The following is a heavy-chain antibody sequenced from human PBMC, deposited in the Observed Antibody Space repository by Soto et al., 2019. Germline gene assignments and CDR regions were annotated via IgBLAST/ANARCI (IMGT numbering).Heavy chain of an antibody. D-gene: IGHD3-22*01. Sequence: QVQLVQSGGEVKKPGASVKVSCKASGYTFRNYGISWVRQAPGQGLEWMGWISPDTGNSNYAQKVQVRVTLTTETSTSTAYMERRSLRSDDPAVYYCARDVQNYSDRSGHYMHAALDIWGPGTKVTVSS. CDR1: GYTFRNYG. CDR3: ARDVQNYSDRSGHYMHAALDI. V-gene: IGHV1-18*04. J-gene: IGHJ3*02. CDR2: ISPDTGNS.